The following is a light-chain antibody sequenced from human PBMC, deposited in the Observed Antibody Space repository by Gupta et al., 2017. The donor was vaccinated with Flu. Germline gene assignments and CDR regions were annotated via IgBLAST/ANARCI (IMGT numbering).Light chain of an antibody. CDR1: SSDVGSYNL. CDR2: EGS. V-gene: IGLV2-23*01. CDR3: CSYAGSSTYV. J-gene: IGLJ1*01. Sequence: QSALTQPVSVSGSPGQSITISCPGTSSDVGSYNLVSWFQQHPGKAPKLMIYEGSKRPSGVSNRFSGSKSGNTASLTISGLQAEDEADYYCCSYAGSSTYVFGTGTKVTVL.